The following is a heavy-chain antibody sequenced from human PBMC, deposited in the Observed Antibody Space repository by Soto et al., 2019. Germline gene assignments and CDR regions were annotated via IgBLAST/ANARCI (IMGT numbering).Heavy chain of an antibody. J-gene: IGHJ4*02. D-gene: IGHD3-3*01. CDR2: ISGSGGST. CDR3: AKDSEYDFWSGSPHFDY. V-gene: IGHV3-23*01. Sequence: PGGSLRLSCAASGFTFSSYAMSWVRQAPGKGLEWVSAISGSGGSTYYADSVKGRFTISRDNSKNTLYLQMNSLRAEDTAVYYCAKDSEYDFWSGSPHFDYWGQGTLVTVSS. CDR1: GFTFSSYA.